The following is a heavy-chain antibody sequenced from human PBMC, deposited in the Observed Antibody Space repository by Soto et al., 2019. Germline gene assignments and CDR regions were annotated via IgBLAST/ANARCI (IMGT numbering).Heavy chain of an antibody. J-gene: IGHJ6*02. Sequence: SETLSLTCTVSGGSISSDYWSWIRQPPGKGLEWIGYIYYSGSTNYNPSLKSRVTISVDTSKNQFSLKLSSVTAADTAVYYCARGDYDILTGYYPYYYYGMDVWGQGTTVTVSS. CDR3: ARGDYDILTGYYPYYYYGMDV. CDR2: IYYSGST. D-gene: IGHD3-9*01. CDR1: GGSISSDY. V-gene: IGHV4-59*01.